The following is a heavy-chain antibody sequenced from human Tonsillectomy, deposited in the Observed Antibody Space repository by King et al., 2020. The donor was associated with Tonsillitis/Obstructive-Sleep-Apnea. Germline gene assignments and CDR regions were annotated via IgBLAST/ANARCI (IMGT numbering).Heavy chain of an antibody. V-gene: IGHV4-34*01. CDR1: GGSFSGYY. CDR2: INPSGST. J-gene: IGHJ4*02. Sequence: VQLPQWGAGLLKPSETLSLTCAVYGGSFSGYYWSWIRQPPGEGLEWIGEINPSGSTNYNPSLKSRVTISVDTSKNQFSLKLSSVTAADTAVYYCASFLYCSSTSCFDYWGRGTLVTVSS. D-gene: IGHD2-2*01. CDR3: ASFLYCSSTSCFDY.